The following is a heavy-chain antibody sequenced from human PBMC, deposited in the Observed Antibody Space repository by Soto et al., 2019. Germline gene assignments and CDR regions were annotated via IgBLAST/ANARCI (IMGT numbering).Heavy chain of an antibody. CDR1: GGTFSSYA. V-gene: IGHV1-69*13. D-gene: IGHD6-13*01. Sequence: SVKVSCKASGGTFSSYAISWVRQAPGQGLEWMGGIIPIFGTANYAQKFQGRVTITADESTSTAYMELSSLRSEDTAVYYCARGIAAAGSFVYFDYWGQGTLVTVSS. CDR3: ARGIAAAGSFVYFDY. J-gene: IGHJ4*02. CDR2: IIPIFGTA.